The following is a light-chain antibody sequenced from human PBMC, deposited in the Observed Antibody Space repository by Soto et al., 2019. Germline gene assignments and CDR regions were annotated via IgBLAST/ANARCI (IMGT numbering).Light chain of an antibody. V-gene: IGLV2-14*03. J-gene: IGLJ1*01. CDR3: SSYTTSSTYV. Sequence: QSVLTQPASVSGSPGQSITISCTGTSSDVGGYNYVSWYQQHPGKAPKLMIYDVSNRPSGVSNRLSGFKSGKTASLTISGLHAEDEADYYCSSYTTSSTYVFGTGT. CDR1: SSDVGGYNY. CDR2: DVS.